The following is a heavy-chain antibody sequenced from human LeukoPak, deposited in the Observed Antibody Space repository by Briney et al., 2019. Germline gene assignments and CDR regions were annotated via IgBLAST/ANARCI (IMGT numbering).Heavy chain of an antibody. CDR3: ATTHIAAAGRGYYFDY. CDR2: IIPIFGTA. CDR1: GGTFSSYA. Sequence: AKVSCKASGGTFSSYAISWVRQARGQGLEWMGGIIPIFGTANYAQKFQGRVTITADESTSTAYMELSSLRSEDTAVYYCATTHIAAAGRGYYFDYWGQGTLVTVSS. V-gene: IGHV1-69*01. J-gene: IGHJ4*02. D-gene: IGHD6-13*01.